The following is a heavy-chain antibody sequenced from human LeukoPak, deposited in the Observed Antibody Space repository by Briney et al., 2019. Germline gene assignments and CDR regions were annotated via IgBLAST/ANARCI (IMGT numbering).Heavy chain of an antibody. CDR1: GYTFIDYY. V-gene: IGHV1-2*06. CDR2: INPSTGGT. CDR3: ATLGEDKTDTPFDY. D-gene: IGHD3-16*01. J-gene: IGHJ4*02. Sequence: GASVEVSCKPSGYTFIDYYVHWIRQAPGQGLEWMGRINPSTGGTDFAQKFQGKVSMTRDTSISTAYMELSRLGSDDTAVYYCATLGEDKTDTPFDYWGQGTLVTVSS.